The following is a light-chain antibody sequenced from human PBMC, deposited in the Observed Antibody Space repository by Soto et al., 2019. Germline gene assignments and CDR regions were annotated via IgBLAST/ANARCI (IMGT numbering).Light chain of an antibody. V-gene: IGKV3-15*01. Sequence: EIVLTQSPATLSVSPGGRATLSCRASQSVSSNLAWYQQIPGQAPRLLIYGASTRATDSPARFSGSGSGTEFTLTISSLQSEDFAVYYCQQYKDWFSITFGQGTRLEIK. J-gene: IGKJ5*01. CDR1: QSVSSN. CDR3: QQYKDWFSIT. CDR2: GAS.